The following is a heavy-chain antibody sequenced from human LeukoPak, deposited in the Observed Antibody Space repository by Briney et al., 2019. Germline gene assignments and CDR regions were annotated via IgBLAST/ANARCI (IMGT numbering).Heavy chain of an antibody. CDR2: IHPMLGIA. D-gene: IGHD6-19*01. CDR1: GGSLSSYT. CDR3: SRGEGATRSGWDDAK. Sequence: SVKVSCKASGGSLSSYTINWVRQPPGQGLEWMGRIHPMLGIANAAQKFQGRVTITSDKPTSTAYMQLTSLRSEDTAVYYCSRGEGATRSGWDDAKWGQGALVTVSS. V-gene: IGHV1-69*02. J-gene: IGHJ4*02.